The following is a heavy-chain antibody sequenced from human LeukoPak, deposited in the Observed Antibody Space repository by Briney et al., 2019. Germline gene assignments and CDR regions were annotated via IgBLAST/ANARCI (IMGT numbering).Heavy chain of an antibody. V-gene: IGHV4-39*01. D-gene: IGHD2-2*01. CDR1: GGSISISSYY. Sequence: SASLSLTCTLSGGSISISSYYCGRLRAPPGKGRQWIGSIYYSGSTYYNRSLKSRVTISVDTSKTQFSLNLSSVTAADTAVYYCGSQRDRYQPFAYWGQGTLVTVSS. CDR3: GSQRDRYQPFAY. CDR2: IYYSGST. J-gene: IGHJ4*02.